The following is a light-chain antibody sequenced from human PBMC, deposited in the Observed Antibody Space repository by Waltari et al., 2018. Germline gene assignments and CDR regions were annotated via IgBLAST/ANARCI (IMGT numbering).Light chain of an antibody. CDR2: AAS. Sequence: AIRMTQSPSSLSASLGARVTISCRASQGVSTYLAWYQQKPGKAPSLLIHAASTLQSGVPSRFSGSGTGTDFTLTITCLQSEDFATYYCQQYHDYPWTFGQGTKVDI. J-gene: IGKJ1*01. V-gene: IGKV1-8*01. CDR3: QQYHDYPWT. CDR1: QGVSTY.